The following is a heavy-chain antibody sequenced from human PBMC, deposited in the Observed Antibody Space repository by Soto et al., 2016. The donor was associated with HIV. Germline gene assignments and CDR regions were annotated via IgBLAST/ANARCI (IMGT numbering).Heavy chain of an antibody. CDR2: ISWDGGST. J-gene: IGHJ4*02. Sequence: EVQLVESGGVVVQPGGSLRLSCAASGFTFDDYTMHWVRQAPGKGLEWVSLISWDGGSTYYADSVKGRFTISRDNSKNSLYLQMNSLRTEDTALYYCAKAAEMATIRRPAITGGLDYWGQGTLVTVSS. CDR1: GFTFDDYT. D-gene: IGHD5-12*01. V-gene: IGHV3-43*01. CDR3: AKAAEMATIRRPAITGGLDY.